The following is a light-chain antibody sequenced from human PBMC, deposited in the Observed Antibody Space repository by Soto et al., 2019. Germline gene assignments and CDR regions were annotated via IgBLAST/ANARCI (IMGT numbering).Light chain of an antibody. Sequence: EVVLSQSPGILSLSPGERATLSCRASQSLSSKYLAWYQQKPGQAPRPLIYDTSNRVTGVPDRFSGSGSGTDFTLTISRLEPEDFAVYYCQQYGSSPRTFGQGTKVEIK. J-gene: IGKJ1*01. CDR3: QQYGSSPRT. CDR2: DTS. V-gene: IGKV3-20*01. CDR1: QSLSSKY.